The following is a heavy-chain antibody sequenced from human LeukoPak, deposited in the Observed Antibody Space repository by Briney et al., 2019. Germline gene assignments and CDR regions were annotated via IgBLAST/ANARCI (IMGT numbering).Heavy chain of an antibody. Sequence: ASVKVSCKASGYTFTNYGISWVRQASGQGLEWMGWISPYNDYTNYAQKLQGRVTMTTDTSTSTGYMELRSLRSDDTAVYYCARWYCSSTSCYAGAFDTWGQGTMVTVSS. CDR1: GYTFTNYG. CDR2: ISPYNDYT. CDR3: ARWYCSSTSCYAGAFDT. V-gene: IGHV1-18*04. J-gene: IGHJ3*02. D-gene: IGHD2-2*01.